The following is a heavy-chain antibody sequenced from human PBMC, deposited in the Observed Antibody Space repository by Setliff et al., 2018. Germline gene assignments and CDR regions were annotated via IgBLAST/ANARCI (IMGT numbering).Heavy chain of an antibody. D-gene: IGHD3-10*01. CDR2: IHSSGSA. CDR1: GASISSGSYY. J-gene: IGHJ6*03. CDR3: ARDWEITVVREVTQYYYYMDI. V-gene: IGHV4-61*09. Sequence: LSLTCTVSGASISSGSYYWSWIRQPAGKGLEWIGHIHSSGSANYNSSLESRLTMSLDPSKKQFSLKLRSVTAADTAIYYCARDWEITVVREVTQYYYYMDIWGKGNAVTVSS.